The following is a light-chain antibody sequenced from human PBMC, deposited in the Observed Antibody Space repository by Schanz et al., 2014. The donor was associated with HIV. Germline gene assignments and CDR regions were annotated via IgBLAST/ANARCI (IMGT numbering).Light chain of an antibody. CDR2: GNN. CDR3: SSYTSSSPLGV. CDR1: SSNIGAGYD. J-gene: IGLJ1*01. V-gene: IGLV1-40*01. Sequence: QSVLTQPPSVSGAPGQRVTISCTGSSSNIGAGYDVHWYQQLPGTAPKLLIYGNNNRPSGVPDRFSGSKSGNTASLSISGLQAEDEADYYCSSYTSSSPLGVFGTGTKLTVL.